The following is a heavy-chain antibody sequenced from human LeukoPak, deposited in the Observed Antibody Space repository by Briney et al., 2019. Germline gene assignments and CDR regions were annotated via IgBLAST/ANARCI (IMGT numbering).Heavy chain of an antibody. CDR3: ARAGMEGSYFSYYFDY. V-gene: IGHV3-21*04. J-gene: IGHJ4*02. D-gene: IGHD1-26*01. CDR2: ISSSSSDI. CDR1: GFTFSTYS. Sequence: GGSLRLSCAASGFTFSTYSMNWVRQAPGKGLEWVSSISSSSSDIYYADSMKGRFTISRDNAKSSLYLQMNSLRAEDTAVYYCARAGMEGSYFSYYFDYWGQGTLVTVSS.